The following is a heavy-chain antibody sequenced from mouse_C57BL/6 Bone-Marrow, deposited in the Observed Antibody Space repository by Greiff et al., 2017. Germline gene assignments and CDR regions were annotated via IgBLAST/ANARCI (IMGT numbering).Heavy chain of an antibody. J-gene: IGHJ4*01. CDR1: GYTFTSYT. D-gene: IGHD4-1*01. Sequence: QVQLQQSGAELARPGASVKMSCKASGYTFTSYTMHWVKQRPGQGLEWIGYINPSSGSTKYNQKFKDKATLTADKSSSTAYMQLRSLTSEYSAVYYCARRRKLGRGDAMDYWGQGTSVTVSS. CDR3: ARRRKLGRGDAMDY. CDR2: INPSSGST. V-gene: IGHV1-4*01.